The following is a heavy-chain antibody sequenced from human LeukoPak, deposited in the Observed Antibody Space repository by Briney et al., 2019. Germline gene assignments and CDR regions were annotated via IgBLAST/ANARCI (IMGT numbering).Heavy chain of an antibody. Sequence: GGSLRLSCAASGFTFSSYSMNWVRQAPGKGLEWVSSISSSSSYIYYADSVKGRFTISRDNAKNSLYLQMNSLRAEDTAVYYCARVWDSSGCYDYWGQGTLVTVSS. CDR1: GFTFSSYS. CDR2: ISSSSSYI. J-gene: IGHJ4*02. CDR3: ARVWDSSGCYDY. V-gene: IGHV3-21*01. D-gene: IGHD3-22*01.